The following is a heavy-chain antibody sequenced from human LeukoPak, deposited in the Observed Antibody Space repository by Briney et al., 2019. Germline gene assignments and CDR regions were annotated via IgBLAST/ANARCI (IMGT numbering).Heavy chain of an antibody. CDR2: ISSSSSYI. J-gene: IGHJ5*02. CDR3: ARGGTTHNNWFDP. D-gene: IGHD3-16*01. V-gene: IGHV3-21*01. CDR1: GFTVTSNY. Sequence: PGGSLRLSCAASGFTVTSNYMNWVRQAPGKGLEWVSSISSSSSYIYYADSVKGRFTISRDNAKNSLYLQMNSLRAEDTAMYYCARGGTTHNNWFDPWGQGTLVTVSS.